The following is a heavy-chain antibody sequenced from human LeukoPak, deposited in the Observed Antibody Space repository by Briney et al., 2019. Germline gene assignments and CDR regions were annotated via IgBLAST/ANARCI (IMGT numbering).Heavy chain of an antibody. Sequence: PSETLSLTCTVSGGSISSGGYYWSWTRQHPGKGLEWIGYIYYSGSTYYNPSLKSRVTISVGTSKNQFSLKLSSVAAADTAVYYCARDHRDFWSGYYFDYWGQGTLVTVSS. J-gene: IGHJ4*02. V-gene: IGHV4-31*03. CDR3: ARDHRDFWSGYYFDY. D-gene: IGHD3-3*01. CDR2: IYYSGST. CDR1: GGSISSGGYY.